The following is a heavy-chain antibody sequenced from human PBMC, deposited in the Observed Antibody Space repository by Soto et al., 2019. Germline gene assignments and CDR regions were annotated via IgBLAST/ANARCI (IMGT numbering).Heavy chain of an antibody. D-gene: IGHD3-22*01. CDR3: ASEGVDDSSGYYVYYYFDY. CDR2: IIPIFGTA. V-gene: IGHV1-69*06. CDR1: GGTFSSYA. J-gene: IGHJ4*02. Sequence: PSVKVSCKASGGTFSSYAISWVRQAPGQGLEWMGGIIPIFGTANYAQKFQGRVTITADKSTSTAYMELSSLRSEDTAVYYCASEGVDDSSGYYVYYYFDYWGQGTLVTVSS.